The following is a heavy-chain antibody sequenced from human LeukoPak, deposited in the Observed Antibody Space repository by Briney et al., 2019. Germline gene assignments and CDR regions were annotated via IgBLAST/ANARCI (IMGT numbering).Heavy chain of an antibody. CDR2: IKQDGSDK. D-gene: IGHD3-3*01. CDR3: ARLREIPVFGVVTKSTSYFDY. CDR1: GFTFSNNW. Sequence: GGSLRLSCAASGFTFSNNWMSWVRQAPGKGLEWVANIKQDGSDKYYVDSVKGRFTISRDNAKSSLYLQMNSLRAEDTAVYYCARLREIPVFGVVTKSTSYFDYWGQGTLVTVSS. J-gene: IGHJ4*02. V-gene: IGHV3-7*01.